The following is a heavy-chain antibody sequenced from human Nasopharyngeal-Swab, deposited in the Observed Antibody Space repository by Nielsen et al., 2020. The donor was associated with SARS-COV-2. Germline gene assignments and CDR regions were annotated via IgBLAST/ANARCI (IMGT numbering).Heavy chain of an antibody. CDR3: SRGSGITMVWFDP. J-gene: IGHJ5*02. V-gene: IGHV4-59*01. CDR1: GGSISSYY. CDR2: IYYSGST. D-gene: IGHD3-10*01. Sequence: SETLSLTCTVSGGSISSYYWSWIRQPPGKGLEWIGYIYYSGSTNYNPSLKSRVTISVDTSKNQFSLKLSSVTAADTAVYYCSRGSGITMVWFDPWGQGTLVTVSS.